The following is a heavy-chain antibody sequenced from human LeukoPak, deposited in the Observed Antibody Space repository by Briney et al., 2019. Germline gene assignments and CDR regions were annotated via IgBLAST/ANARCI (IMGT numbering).Heavy chain of an antibody. D-gene: IGHD5-18*01. J-gene: IGHJ1*01. CDR3: ARDANTALFN. CDR2: IRNKANSHLA. V-gene: IGHV3-72*01. CDR1: GFTFSDYY. Sequence: GGSLRLSCAASGFTFSDYYMDWVRQAPGKGLEWVGRIRNKANSHLADYAASVEGRFTMSRDDSKNSLYLQMNSLKTEDTAVYYCARDANTALFNWGQGTLVTVSS.